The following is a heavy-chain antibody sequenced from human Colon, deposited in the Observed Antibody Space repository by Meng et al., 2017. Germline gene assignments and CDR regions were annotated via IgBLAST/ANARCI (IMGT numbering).Heavy chain of an antibody. Sequence: QAPPTGSGPRLVKPPQTLSLTCIVSGGSISSGGYYWSWIRQDPGKGLEWIRSIYYSGSTYYNPSLKSLVTISVDTSKNQFSLKLSSVTAADTAVYYCARVLPFSSGWSYFDYWGQGTLVTVSS. J-gene: IGHJ4*02. V-gene: IGHV4-31*01. CDR3: ARVLPFSSGWSYFDY. CDR1: GGSISSGGYY. CDR2: IYYSGST. D-gene: IGHD6-19*01.